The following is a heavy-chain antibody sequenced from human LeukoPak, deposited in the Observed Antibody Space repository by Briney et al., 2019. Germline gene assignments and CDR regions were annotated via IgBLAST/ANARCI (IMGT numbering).Heavy chain of an antibody. V-gene: IGHV4-34*01. CDR3: ATPAVAGPRSFDY. CDR1: AGPFSGYY. J-gene: IGHJ4*02. Sequence: PSETLSLTCADYAGPFSGYYWSWIRQPPGKGLEWIGEINHSGSTNYNPSLKSRVTISVDTSKNQFSLKLSSVTAADTAVYYCATPAVAGPRSFDYWGQGTLVTVSS. D-gene: IGHD6-19*01. CDR2: INHSGST.